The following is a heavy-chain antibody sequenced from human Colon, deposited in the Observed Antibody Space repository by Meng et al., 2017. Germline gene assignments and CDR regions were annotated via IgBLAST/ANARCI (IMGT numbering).Heavy chain of an antibody. V-gene: IGHV3-23*01. D-gene: IGHD3-10*01. CDR2: ICASGAAT. CDR3: AKDLYYGSKDY. J-gene: IGHJ4*02. Sequence: GWGLGEPGGSLRLSCKGSEFTFSSYAMTWVRQAPGKGLEWVSGICASGAATFYADSVKDHYSISRDNSNNTLYLQMNSLRAEDTAVYYCAKDLYYGSKDYWGQGTLVTVSS. CDR1: EFTFSSYA.